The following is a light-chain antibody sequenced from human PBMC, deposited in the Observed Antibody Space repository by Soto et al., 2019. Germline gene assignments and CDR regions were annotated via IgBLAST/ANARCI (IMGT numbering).Light chain of an antibody. Sequence: QSVLTQPPSASATPGQRVTISCSGSSSNIGTYSVTWYQQLPGTAPKLLIYSNDQRPAGVPARFSGSKSATSASLGISGLQSGDEADYYCASWDDSLNALVFGGGTQLTVL. CDR3: ASWDDSLNALV. J-gene: IGLJ7*01. V-gene: IGLV1-44*01. CDR1: SSNIGTYS. CDR2: SND.